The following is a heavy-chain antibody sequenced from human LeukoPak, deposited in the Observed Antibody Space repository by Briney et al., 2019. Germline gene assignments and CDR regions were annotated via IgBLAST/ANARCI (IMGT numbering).Heavy chain of an antibody. V-gene: IGHV3-7*01. Sequence: GGSLRLSCAASGFTFSSYWMSWVRQAPGKGLDWVANIKQDGRLKYYVDSVKGRFTISRDNSKNTLYLQMNSLRAEDTAVYYCARSRGYSGYDAFDNWGQGTLVTVSS. J-gene: IGHJ4*02. CDR3: ARSRGYSGYDAFDN. CDR1: GFTFSSYW. D-gene: IGHD5-12*01. CDR2: IKQDGRLK.